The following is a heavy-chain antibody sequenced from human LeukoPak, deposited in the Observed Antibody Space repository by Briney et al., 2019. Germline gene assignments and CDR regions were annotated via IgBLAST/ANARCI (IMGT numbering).Heavy chain of an antibody. Sequence: GGSLRLSCAASGFTFSSYAMSWVRQAPGKGLEWVSAISGSGGSTYYADSVKGRFTISGDNSKNTLYLQMNSLRAEDTAVYYCAKVSGDPYYYYGMDVWGQGTTVTVSS. CDR3: AKVSGDPYYYYGMDV. V-gene: IGHV3-23*01. J-gene: IGHJ6*02. CDR1: GFTFSSYA. D-gene: IGHD2-21*02. CDR2: ISGSGGST.